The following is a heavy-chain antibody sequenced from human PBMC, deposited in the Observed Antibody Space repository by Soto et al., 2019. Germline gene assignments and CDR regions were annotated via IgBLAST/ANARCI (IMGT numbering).Heavy chain of an antibody. CDR1: GYTFTSYA. J-gene: IGHJ4*02. CDR3: ARDKVDTAMADY. V-gene: IGHV1-3*01. Sequence: QVQLVQSGAEVKKPGASVKVSCKASGYTFTSYAMHWVRQAPGQRLEWMGWINAGNGNTKYSQKFQGRVTITRDTSAGTAYMELSSLRSEDTAVYYCARDKVDTAMADYWGQGTLVTVSS. CDR2: INAGNGNT. D-gene: IGHD5-18*01.